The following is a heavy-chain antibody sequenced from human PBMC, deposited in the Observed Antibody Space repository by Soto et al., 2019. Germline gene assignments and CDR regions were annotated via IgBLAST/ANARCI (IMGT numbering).Heavy chain of an antibody. J-gene: IGHJ6*02. CDR2: IIPIFGTA. D-gene: IGHD5-12*01. CDR3: ARPDIVATVQVYYYGMDV. Sequence: SVKVSCKASGGTFSSYAISWVRQAPGQGLEWMGGIIPIFGTANYAQKFQGRVTITADESTSTAYMELSSLRSEDTAVYYCARPDIVATVQVYYYGMDVWGQGTTVTVSS. CDR1: GGTFSSYA. V-gene: IGHV1-69*13.